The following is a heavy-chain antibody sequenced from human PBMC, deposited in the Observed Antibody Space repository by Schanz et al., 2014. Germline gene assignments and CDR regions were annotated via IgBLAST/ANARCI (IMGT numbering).Heavy chain of an antibody. J-gene: IGHJ4*02. D-gene: IGHD7-27*01. CDR2: IYPNSGGT. CDR1: GYTFTGYY. Sequence: QVQLVQSGPAVKKPGASVKVSCKASGYTFTGYYIHWVRQAPGLGLEWMGRIYPNSGGTIYAEKFQGRVTMTRDTSITTAYMELSSLRSDDTAVYYCAKDRVTGHSASDWGQGTLLTVSS. V-gene: IGHV1-2*06. CDR3: AKDRVTGHSASD.